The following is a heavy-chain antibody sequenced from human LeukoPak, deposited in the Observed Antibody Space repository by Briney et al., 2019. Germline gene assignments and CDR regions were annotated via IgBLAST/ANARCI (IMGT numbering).Heavy chain of an antibody. CDR2: IYYSGST. V-gene: IGHV4-31*03. D-gene: IGHD1-7*01. CDR3: ASRTTLDYYYGMDV. J-gene: IGHJ6*02. Sequence: PSQTLSLTCTVSGGSISSGGYHWSWIRQHPGKGLEWIGYIYYSGSTYYNPSLKSRVTISVDTSKNQFSLKLSSVTAADTAVYYCASRTTLDYYYGMDVWGQGTTVTVSS. CDR1: GGSISSGGYH.